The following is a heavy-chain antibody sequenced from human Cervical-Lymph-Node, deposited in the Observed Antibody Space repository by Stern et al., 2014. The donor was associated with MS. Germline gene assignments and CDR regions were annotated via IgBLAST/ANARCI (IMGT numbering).Heavy chain of an antibody. J-gene: IGHJ4*02. Sequence: QVTLKESGPTLVKPTQTLTLTCTFSGFSLNTRGVGVGWIRQPPGKALEWLALLYWNDDKRYSPSLKSKLTITKDTSRSQVVLTITKLDPVDTATYFGSLDPGYWGQGILVTVSS. V-gene: IGHV2-5*01. CDR3: SLDPGY. CDR2: LYWNDDK. CDR1: GFSLNTRGVG.